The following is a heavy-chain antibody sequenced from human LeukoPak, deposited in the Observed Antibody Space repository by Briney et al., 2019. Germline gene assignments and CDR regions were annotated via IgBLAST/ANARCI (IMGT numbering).Heavy chain of an antibody. J-gene: IGHJ4*02. V-gene: IGHV1-2*02. CDR3: ARENNSGWYRKAAFDY. D-gene: IGHD6-19*01. Sequence: EASVKVSCKSSGYTFTDYYMHWVRQAPGQGLEWMGWINPNGGGTNFAQSFQGRVTMTRDTSISTAYMELSSLRSDDTAIYYCARENNSGWYRKAAFDYWGQGTLVTVTS. CDR1: GYTFTDYY. CDR2: INPNGGGT.